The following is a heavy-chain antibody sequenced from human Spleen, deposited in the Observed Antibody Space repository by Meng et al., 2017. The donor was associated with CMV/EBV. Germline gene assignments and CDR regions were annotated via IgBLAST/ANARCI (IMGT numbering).Heavy chain of an antibody. J-gene: IGHJ6*02. CDR3: ARDEYQLLSYYYYGMDV. Sequence: ETLSLTCAASGFTFSSYSMNWVRQAPGKGLEWVSSISSSSSYIYYADSVKGRFTISRDNAKNSLYLQMNSLRAEDTAVYYCARDEYQLLSYYYYGMDVWGQGTTVTVSS. CDR1: GFTFSSYS. V-gene: IGHV3-21*01. D-gene: IGHD2-2*01. CDR2: ISSSSSYI.